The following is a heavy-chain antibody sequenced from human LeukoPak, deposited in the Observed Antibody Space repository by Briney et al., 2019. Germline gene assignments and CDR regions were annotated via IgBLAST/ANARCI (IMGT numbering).Heavy chain of an antibody. D-gene: IGHD3-9*01. CDR3: ARHSRRYDILTGYYSY. V-gene: IGHV4-34*01. CDR1: GGSFSGYY. Sequence: SETLSLTCAVYGGSFSGYYWSWIRQPPGKGLEWIGEINHSGSTNYNPSLKSRVTISVDTSKNQFSLKLSSVTAADTAVYYCARHSRRYDILTGYYSYWGQGTLVTVSS. CDR2: INHSGST. J-gene: IGHJ4*02.